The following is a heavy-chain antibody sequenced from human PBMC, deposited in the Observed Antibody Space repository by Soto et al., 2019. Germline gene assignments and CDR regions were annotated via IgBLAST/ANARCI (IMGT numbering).Heavy chain of an antibody. CDR3: AKDSYSDFWSGHYYYFDF. Sequence: LRLSCAASRFTFSTFAMSWVRQAPGKGREWVAAISGGGANTYYADSVKGRFTISRDNSKNTLYLQVDSLRAEDTAIYFCAKDSYSDFWSGHYYYFDFWGQGTLVTVSS. V-gene: IGHV3-23*01. D-gene: IGHD3-3*01. J-gene: IGHJ4*02. CDR2: ISGGGANT. CDR1: RFTFSTFA.